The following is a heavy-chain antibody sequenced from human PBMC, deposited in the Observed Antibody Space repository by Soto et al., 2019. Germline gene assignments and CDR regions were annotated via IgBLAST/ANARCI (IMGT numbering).Heavy chain of an antibody. J-gene: IGHJ2*01. Sequence: QVQLVQSGAEVKKPGSSVKVSCKASGGTFSSYAISWVRQAPGQGLEWMGGIIPIFGTTNYAQKFQGRVTITGDESTSTAYMELNSLRSEDTAVYYCARVVTVVKSFHYWYFDLWGRGTLVTVSS. CDR2: IIPIFGTT. CDR1: GGTFSSYA. D-gene: IGHD2-15*01. CDR3: ARVVTVVKSFHYWYFDL. V-gene: IGHV1-69*12.